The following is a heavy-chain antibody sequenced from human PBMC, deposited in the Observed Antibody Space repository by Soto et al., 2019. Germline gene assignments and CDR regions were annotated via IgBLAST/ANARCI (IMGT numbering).Heavy chain of an antibody. CDR3: ARVRSPGHPPYNWFDP. J-gene: IGHJ5*02. Sequence: SVKVSCKASGYTVIGSDITWVRQAPGQGLEWMGWISAYNGNTNVPQNLQGRVILTTDTSTDTAYMELRSLRSDDTAMYYCARVRSPGHPPYNWFDPWGQGTLVTVPS. CDR2: ISAYNGNT. CDR1: GYTVIGSD. V-gene: IGHV1-18*04.